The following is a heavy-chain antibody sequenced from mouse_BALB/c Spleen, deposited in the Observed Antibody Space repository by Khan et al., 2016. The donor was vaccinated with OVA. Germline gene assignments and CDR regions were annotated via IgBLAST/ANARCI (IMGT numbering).Heavy chain of an antibody. CDR1: GFSLTSYG. J-gene: IGHJ4*01. Sequence: QVQLKQSGPGLVAPSQSLSITCTVSGFSLTSYGVSWVRQPPGKGLEWLGVIWGDGNTNFHSALRSRLSISKDNSKSHVFLKLNSLQTDDTATYYCAKDRGYYAVDYWGQGTSVTVSS. V-gene: IGHV2-3*01. CDR2: IWGDGNT. CDR3: AKDRGYYAVDY.